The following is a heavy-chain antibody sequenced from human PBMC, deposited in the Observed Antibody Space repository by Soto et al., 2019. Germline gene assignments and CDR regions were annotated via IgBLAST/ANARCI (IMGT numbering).Heavy chain of an antibody. CDR1: GGSISSSSYY. CDR3: ARAHSSSWYVGGCDY. Sequence: SETLSLTCTVSGGSISSSSYYWGWIRQPPGKGLEWIGSIYYSGSTYYNPSLKSRVTISVDTSKNQFSLKLSSVTAADTAVYYCARAHSSSWYVGGCDYWGQGTLVTVSS. V-gene: IGHV4-39*01. D-gene: IGHD6-13*01. J-gene: IGHJ4*02. CDR2: IYYSGST.